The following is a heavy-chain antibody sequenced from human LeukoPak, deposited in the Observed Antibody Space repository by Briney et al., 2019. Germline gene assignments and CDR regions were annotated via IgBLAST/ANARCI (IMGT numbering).Heavy chain of an antibody. D-gene: IGHD3-3*01. Sequence: SETLSLTCTVSGGSISSYYWSWIRQPPGKGLEWIGYIYYSGSTNYNPSLKSRVTISVDTSKNQFSLKLSSVTAADTAVYYCARAGEFWSGYNWFDPWGQGTLVTVSS. CDR1: GGSISSYY. V-gene: IGHV4-59*01. J-gene: IGHJ5*02. CDR3: ARAGEFWSGYNWFDP. CDR2: IYYSGST.